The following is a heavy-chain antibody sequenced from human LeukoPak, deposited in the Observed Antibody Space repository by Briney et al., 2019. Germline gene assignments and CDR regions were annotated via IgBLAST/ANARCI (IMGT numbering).Heavy chain of an antibody. CDR3: ARLRSSSWYNPRSELDY. J-gene: IGHJ4*02. CDR2: INPSGGST. V-gene: IGHV1-46*01. CDR1: GYTFISYY. Sequence: ASVKVSCKASGYTFISYYMHWVRQAPGQGLEWMGIINPSGGSTSYAQKFQGRVTMIRDTSTSTVYMELSSLRSEDTAVYYCARLRSSSWYNPRSELDYWGQGTLVTVSS. D-gene: IGHD6-13*01.